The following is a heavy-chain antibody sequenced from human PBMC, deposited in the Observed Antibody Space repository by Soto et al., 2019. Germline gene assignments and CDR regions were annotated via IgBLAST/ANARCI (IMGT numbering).Heavy chain of an antibody. CDR1: GYTFTGYY. Sequence: SVKVSCKASGYTFTGYYMHWVRQAPGQGLEWMGGIIPMFGTANYAQRFQDRVTITADESTNTVYMELSSLRSEDTAVYFCASGIQLWLRRINNGYSGWGQGTLVTVSS. CDR2: IIPMFGTA. CDR3: ASGIQLWLRRINNGYSG. D-gene: IGHD5-18*01. V-gene: IGHV1-69*13. J-gene: IGHJ4*02.